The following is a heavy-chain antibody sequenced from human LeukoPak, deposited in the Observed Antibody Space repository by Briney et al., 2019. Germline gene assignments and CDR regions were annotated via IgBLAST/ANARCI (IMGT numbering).Heavy chain of an antibody. V-gene: IGHV3-48*01. D-gene: IGHD3-22*01. J-gene: IGHJ4*02. CDR3: ARDNLDYYDSSGYSFDY. CDR1: GFTFSSYS. Sequence: PGGSLRLSCAASGFTFSSYSMNWVRQAPGKGLEWVSYISSSSSTIYYADSVKGRFTISRDNAKNSLYLQMNSLRAEDTAVYYCARDNLDYYDSSGYSFDYWGQGTLVTVSS. CDR2: ISSSSSTI.